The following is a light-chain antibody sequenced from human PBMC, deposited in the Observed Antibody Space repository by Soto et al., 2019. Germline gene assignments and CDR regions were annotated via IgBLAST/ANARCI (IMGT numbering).Light chain of an antibody. V-gene: IGKV3D-15*01. CDR3: QQYNNWPPWT. CDR2: GAS. CDR1: QSVSSN. Sequence: EILMTQSAATLSVSPGQRATLSCRASQSVSSNLAWYQQKPGQAPRLLFYGASTRATGIPARFSGSGSGTEFTLTISSLQSEDFAVYYCQQYNNWPPWTFGQGNKVDNK. J-gene: IGKJ1*01.